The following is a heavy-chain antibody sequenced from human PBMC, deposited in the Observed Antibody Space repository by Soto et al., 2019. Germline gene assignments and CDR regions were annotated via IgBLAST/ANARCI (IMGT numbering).Heavy chain of an antibody. J-gene: IGHJ4*02. CDR3: ARAYDILTGYSGHFDY. D-gene: IGHD3-9*01. Sequence: EVQLVESGGGLVKPGGSLRLSCAASGFTFSSYSMNWVRQAPGKGLEWVSSISSSSSYIYYADSVKGRFTISRDNAKNSLYLQMNSLRAEDTAVYYCARAYDILTGYSGHFDYWGQGTLVTVSS. V-gene: IGHV3-21*01. CDR1: GFTFSSYS. CDR2: ISSSSSYI.